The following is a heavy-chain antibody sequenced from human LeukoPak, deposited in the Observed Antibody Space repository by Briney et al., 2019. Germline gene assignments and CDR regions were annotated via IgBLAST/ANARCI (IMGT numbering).Heavy chain of an antibody. J-gene: IGHJ5*02. CDR2: ISGSGGST. CDR3: AKDQAAAVHSAFDH. Sequence: GGSLRLSCAVSGFTFSSYAMSWVRQAPGKGLEWVSAISGSGGSTYYADSVKGRFTISRDNSKNTLYLQMNSLRAEDTAVYYCAKDQAAAVHSAFDHWGQGTLVTVSS. V-gene: IGHV3-23*01. D-gene: IGHD6-13*01. CDR1: GFTFSSYA.